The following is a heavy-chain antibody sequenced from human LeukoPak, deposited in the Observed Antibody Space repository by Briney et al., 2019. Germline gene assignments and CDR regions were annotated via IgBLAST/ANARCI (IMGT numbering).Heavy chain of an antibody. CDR2: TYYRSKLYN. CDR1: GDSLSSNSAA. Sequence: SQTLSLTCALSGDSLSSNSAAWDWLRQSPSRGLEWLGRTYYRSKLYNDYAVSVKSRITINPDTSKNQFSLKLSSVTAADTAVYYCARSAIGFGKTFDYWGQGTLVTVSS. V-gene: IGHV6-1*01. CDR3: ARSAIGFGKTFDY. J-gene: IGHJ4*02. D-gene: IGHD3-16*01.